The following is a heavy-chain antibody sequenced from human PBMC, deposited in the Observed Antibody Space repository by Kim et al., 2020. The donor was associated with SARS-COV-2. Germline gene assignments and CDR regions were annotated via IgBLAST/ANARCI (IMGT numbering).Heavy chain of an antibody. D-gene: IGHD6-13*01. CDR3: ARVGIGSGMDV. J-gene: IGHJ6*02. CDR2: IYHTGST. V-gene: IGHV4-61*01. CDR1: GGSVSSGTYY. Sequence: SETLSLTCTVSGGSVSSGTYYWSWIRQPPGAGLEWIGYIYHTGSTNYSPSLKSQVTISVDTSKNQFSLKLSSVTAADTAVYYCARVGIGSGMDVWGQGTTVTVSS.